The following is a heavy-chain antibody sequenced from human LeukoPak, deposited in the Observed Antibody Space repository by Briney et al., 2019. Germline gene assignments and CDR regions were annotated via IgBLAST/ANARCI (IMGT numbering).Heavy chain of an antibody. J-gene: IGHJ2*01. V-gene: IGHV3-30*14. CDR2: LSFDGDEK. CDR3: ANWYFDL. Sequence: GGSLRLSCVASGFTFNTYSMHWVRQAPGKGLEWVAVLSFDGDEKHYADSVKGRFTISRDNSKNTLYLQMNSLRAEDTAVYYCANWYFDLWGRGTLVTVSS. CDR1: GFTFNTYS.